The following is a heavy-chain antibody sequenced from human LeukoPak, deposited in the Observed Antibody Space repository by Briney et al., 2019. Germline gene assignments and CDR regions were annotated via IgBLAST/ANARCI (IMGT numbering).Heavy chain of an antibody. J-gene: IGHJ3*02. D-gene: IGHD3-22*01. CDR3: GRDSLYDSSGIHVFDI. CDR2: IYYSGST. V-gene: IGHV4-39*07. Sequence: SETLSLTCTVSGGSISSSSYYWGWIRQPPGKGLEWIGSIYYSGSTYYNPSLKSRVTISVDTSKNQFSLKLSSVTAADTAVYYCGRDSLYDSSGIHVFDIWGQGTMVTVSS. CDR1: GGSISSSSYY.